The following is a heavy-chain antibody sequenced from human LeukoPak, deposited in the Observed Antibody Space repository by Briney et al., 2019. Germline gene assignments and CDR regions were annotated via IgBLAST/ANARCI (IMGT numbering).Heavy chain of an antibody. CDR3: AKDPGSGDFDY. CDR1: GFTFSSYG. CDR2: IWYDGSNK. J-gene: IGHJ4*02. V-gene: IGHV3-33*06. D-gene: IGHD6-19*01. Sequence: GGSLRLSCAASGFTFSSYGMHWVRQAPGKGLEWVAVIWYDGSNKYYADSVKGRFTISRDNSKNTLYLQMNSLRAEDTAVYYCAKDPGSGDFDYWGQGTLVTVSS.